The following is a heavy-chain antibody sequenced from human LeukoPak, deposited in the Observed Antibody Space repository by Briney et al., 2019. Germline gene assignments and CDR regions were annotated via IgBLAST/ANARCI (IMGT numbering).Heavy chain of an antibody. Sequence: SGGSLRLSCAASGFTFSSYAMSWVRQAPGKGLEWVSAISGSGVTTYYADSVKGRFTISRDNSKNTLYLQMNSLRAEDTALYYCAKDRDYYLVGFFDYWGRGTLVTVSS. V-gene: IGHV3-23*01. D-gene: IGHD3-10*01. CDR1: GFTFSSYA. CDR3: AKDRDYYLVGFFDY. CDR2: ISGSGVTT. J-gene: IGHJ4*02.